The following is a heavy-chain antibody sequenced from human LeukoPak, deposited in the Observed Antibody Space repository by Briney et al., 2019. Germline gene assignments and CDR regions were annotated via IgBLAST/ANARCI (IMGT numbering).Heavy chain of an antibody. J-gene: IGHJ4*02. CDR3: AKLAATGGFDS. D-gene: IGHD6-25*01. CDR1: DYSLINGYY. CDR2: VDHSGTT. V-gene: IGHV4-38-2*02. Sequence: PSETLSLTCTVSDYSLINGYYWGWLRQPPGKGLEWIGSVDHSGTTFYNILFKTRVAMSVDTPKNQFSLKLTSVTAADTAVYYYAKLAATGGFDSWGRGTLVTVSS.